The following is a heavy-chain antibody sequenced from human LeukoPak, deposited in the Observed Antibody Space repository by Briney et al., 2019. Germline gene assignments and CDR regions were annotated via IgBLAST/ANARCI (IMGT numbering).Heavy chain of an antibody. D-gene: IGHD2-15*01. Sequence: PGGSLRLSCAASGFTFSSYGMHWVRQAPGKGLEWVAVIWYDGSNKYYADSVKGRFTISRDNSKNTLYLQMNSLRAEDTAVYYCARGVGSHWYFDLWGRGTPVTVSS. CDR3: ARGVGSHWYFDL. V-gene: IGHV3-33*01. J-gene: IGHJ2*01. CDR1: GFTFSSYG. CDR2: IWYDGSNK.